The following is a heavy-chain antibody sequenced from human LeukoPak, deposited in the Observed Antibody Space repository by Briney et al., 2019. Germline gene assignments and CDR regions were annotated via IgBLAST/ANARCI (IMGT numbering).Heavy chain of an antibody. D-gene: IGHD3-3*01. CDR3: ARGGYDFWSGYYPYYYYGMDV. J-gene: IGHJ6*02. CDR1: GGSISSYY. V-gene: IGHV4-59*01. CDR2: IYYSGST. Sequence: SETLSLTCTVSGGSISSYYWSWIRQPPGKGLEWIGYIYYSGSTNYNPSLKSRVTISVDTSKNQFSLKLSSVTAADTAVYYCARGGYDFWSGYYPYYYYGMDVWSQGTTVTVSS.